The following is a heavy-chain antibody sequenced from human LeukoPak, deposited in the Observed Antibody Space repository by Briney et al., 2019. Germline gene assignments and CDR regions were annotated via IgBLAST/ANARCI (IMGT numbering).Heavy chain of an antibody. Sequence: SVKVSCKASGGTFGSYAISWVRQAPGQGLEWMGRIIPILGIANYAQKFQGRVTITADKSTSTAYMELSSLRSEDTAVYYCARVALWFRESYGMDVWGQGTTVTVSS. CDR2: IIPILGIA. V-gene: IGHV1-69*04. CDR1: GGTFGSYA. D-gene: IGHD3-10*01. J-gene: IGHJ6*02. CDR3: ARVALWFRESYGMDV.